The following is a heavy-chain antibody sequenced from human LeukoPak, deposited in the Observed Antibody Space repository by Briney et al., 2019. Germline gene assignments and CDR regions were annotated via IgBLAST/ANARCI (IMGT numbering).Heavy chain of an antibody. Sequence: PSETLSLTCTVSGGSISSYYWSWIRQPPGKGLEWIGYIYYSGSTNYNPSLKSRVTISVDTSKNQFSLKLSSVTAADTAVYYCARPYYGSGSYSVHYAFDIWGQGTMVTVSS. V-gene: IGHV4-59*01. CDR3: ARPYYGSGSYSVHYAFDI. CDR2: IYYSGST. J-gene: IGHJ3*02. CDR1: GGSISSYY. D-gene: IGHD3-10*01.